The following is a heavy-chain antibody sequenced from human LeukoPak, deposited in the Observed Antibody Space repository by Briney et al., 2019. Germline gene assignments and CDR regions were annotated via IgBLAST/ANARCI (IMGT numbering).Heavy chain of an antibody. D-gene: IGHD4-17*01. Sequence: GGSLRLSCTTPKFNFHTYGLTWVRQAPGKELEWVSSISGSGGSTQYAASAQGRFTISRDNSKNTLYLQMNSLRAEDTAVYYCAKDPNGDYIGAFDIWGQGTMVTVSS. CDR2: ISGSGGST. CDR1: KFNFHTYG. CDR3: AKDPNGDYIGAFDI. V-gene: IGHV3-23*01. J-gene: IGHJ3*02.